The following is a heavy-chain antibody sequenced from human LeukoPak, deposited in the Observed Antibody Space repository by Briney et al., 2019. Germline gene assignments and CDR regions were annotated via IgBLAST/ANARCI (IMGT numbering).Heavy chain of an antibody. Sequence: ASVKVSCKASGYTFTSYEIHWVRQATGQGLEWMGWMNPNSGDTGYAQKFQGRVTMTRDTSISTAYMELSSLRSEDTAVYYCARNYLGYSYWGQGSLVTVSS. V-gene: IGHV1-8*01. J-gene: IGHJ4*02. D-gene: IGHD5-24*01. CDR2: MNPNSGDT. CDR3: ARNYLGYSY. CDR1: GYTFTSYE.